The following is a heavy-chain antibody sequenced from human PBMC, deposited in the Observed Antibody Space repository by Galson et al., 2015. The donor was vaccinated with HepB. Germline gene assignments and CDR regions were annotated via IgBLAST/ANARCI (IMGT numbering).Heavy chain of an antibody. CDR2: INTGKGKT. J-gene: IGHJ4*02. Sequence: SVKVCCKASGYSITTYNMHWVRQAPGQRLEWMGWINTGKGKTQYSQRFQGTYYNPSLMGRVSISADRSKNQFSLKLTSVTAADTAVYYCASAPYCSRTSCSPSNGHLDSWGQGTLVTVSS. CDR1: GYSITTYN. V-gene: IGHV1-3*04. D-gene: IGHD1-26*01. CDR3: AADTAVYYCASAPYCSRTSCSPSNGHLDS.